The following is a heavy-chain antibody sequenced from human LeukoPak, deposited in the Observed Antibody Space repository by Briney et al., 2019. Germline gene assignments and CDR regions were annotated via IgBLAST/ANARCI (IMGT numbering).Heavy chain of an antibody. Sequence: PSETLSLTCTVPGRYISSYYWSLIRQPAGKGLEWIGRIYTSGSTNYNPSLKSRVTMSLDTSKNQFSLKLSSVTAADTAVYYCARSRYYYGSGSYPFDYWGQGTLVTVSS. CDR2: IYTSGST. J-gene: IGHJ4*02. CDR3: ARSRYYYGSGSYPFDY. CDR1: GRYISSYY. V-gene: IGHV4-4*07. D-gene: IGHD3-10*01.